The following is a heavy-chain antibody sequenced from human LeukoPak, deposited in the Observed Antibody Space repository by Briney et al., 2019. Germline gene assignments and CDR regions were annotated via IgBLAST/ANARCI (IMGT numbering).Heavy chain of an antibody. Sequence: SETLSLTCTVSGGSISSYSWNWIRQPPGRGLEWIGHMSYRGSTYFNPSLRSRVAMSLDTSKNRFSLKLNSVTAADTAVYYCARTYSSSWPIDHWGQGTLVTVSS. CDR1: GGSISSYS. V-gene: IGHV4-59*01. CDR2: MSYRGST. CDR3: ARTYSSSWPIDH. J-gene: IGHJ4*02. D-gene: IGHD6-13*01.